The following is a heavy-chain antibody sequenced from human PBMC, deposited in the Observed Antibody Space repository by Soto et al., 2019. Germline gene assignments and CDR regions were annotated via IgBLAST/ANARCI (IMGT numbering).Heavy chain of an antibody. CDR3: ARDWRDYYGSGGNLYGMDV. Sequence: SLKVSCKASGGTFSSYAISWVRQAPEQGLEWMGGIIPIFGTANYAQKFQGRVTITADESTSTAYMELSSLRSEDTAVYYCARDWRDYYGSGGNLYGMDVWG. D-gene: IGHD3-10*01. V-gene: IGHV1-69*13. J-gene: IGHJ6*02. CDR2: IIPIFGTA. CDR1: GGTFSSYA.